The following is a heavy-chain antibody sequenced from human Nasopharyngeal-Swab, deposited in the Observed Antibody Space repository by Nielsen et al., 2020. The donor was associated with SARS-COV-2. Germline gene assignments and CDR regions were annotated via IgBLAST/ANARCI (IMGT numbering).Heavy chain of an antibody. CDR3: AKDRDVVVVAATFLDY. CDR1: GFTFSSYW. J-gene: IGHJ4*02. Sequence: GGSLRLSCAASGFTFSSYWMSWVRQAPGKGLEWVANIKQDGSNKYYADSVKGRFTISRDNSKNTLYLQMNSLRAEDTAVYYCAKDRDVVVVAATFLDYWGQGTLVTVSS. D-gene: IGHD2-15*01. CDR2: IKQDGSNK. V-gene: IGHV3-7*01.